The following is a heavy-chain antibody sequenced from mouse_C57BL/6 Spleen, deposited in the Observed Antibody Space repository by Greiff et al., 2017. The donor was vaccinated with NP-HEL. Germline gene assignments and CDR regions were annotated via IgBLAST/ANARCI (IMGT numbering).Heavy chain of an antibody. Sequence: VHLVESGPELVKPGASVKISCKASGYAFSSSWMNWVKQRPGTGLEWIGRIYPGDGDTNYNGKFKGKATLTSDKSSSTAYMQLSSLTSEDSAVYFCARGNYALYFDYWGQGTTLTVSS. D-gene: IGHD2-1*01. J-gene: IGHJ2*01. CDR2: IYPGDGDT. V-gene: IGHV1-82*01. CDR1: GYAFSSSW. CDR3: ARGNYALYFDY.